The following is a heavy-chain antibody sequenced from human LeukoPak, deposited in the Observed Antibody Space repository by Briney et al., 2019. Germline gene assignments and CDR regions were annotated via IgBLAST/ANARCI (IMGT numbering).Heavy chain of an antibody. Sequence: GASVKVSCKASGGTFSSYAISWVRQAPGQGLEWMGGIIPIFGTANYAQKFQGRVTITTDESTSTAYMELSSLRSEDTAVYYCATTPSPYYFDYWGQGTLVTVSS. CDR1: GGTFSSYA. CDR3: ATTPSPYYFDY. D-gene: IGHD1-14*01. J-gene: IGHJ4*02. V-gene: IGHV1-69*05. CDR2: IIPIFGTA.